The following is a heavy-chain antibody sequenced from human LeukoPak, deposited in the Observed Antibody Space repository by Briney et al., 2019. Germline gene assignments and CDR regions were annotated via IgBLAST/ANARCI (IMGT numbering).Heavy chain of an antibody. D-gene: IGHD3-16*01. CDR3: AKDLRFNYVWEAGY. J-gene: IGHJ4*02. CDR1: GFTFTNYA. Sequence: GGSLRLSCAASGFTFTNYAMSWVRQAPGKGLEWVSAISGGGGSAYYADSVKGRFTISRDNSKNTLYLQMNSLRAEDTVVYYCAKDLRFNYVWEAGYWGQGTLVTVSS. V-gene: IGHV3-23*01. CDR2: ISGGGGSA.